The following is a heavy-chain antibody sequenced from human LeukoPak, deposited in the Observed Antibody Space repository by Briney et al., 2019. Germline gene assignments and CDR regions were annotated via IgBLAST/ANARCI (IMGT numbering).Heavy chain of an antibody. CDR3: ARANVAGTDY. CDR1: GGSLSGYY. J-gene: IGHJ4*02. V-gene: IGHV4-34*01. Sequence: SETLSLTCAVYGGSLSGYYWSWIRQPPGKGLEWIGEINHSGSTNYNPTLKSRVTISVDTSKNQFSLKLSSVTAADTAVYYCARANVAGTDYWGQGTLVTVSS. CDR2: INHSGST. D-gene: IGHD6-19*01.